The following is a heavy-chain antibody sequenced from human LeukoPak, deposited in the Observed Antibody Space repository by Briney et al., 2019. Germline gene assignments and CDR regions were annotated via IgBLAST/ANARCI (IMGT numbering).Heavy chain of an antibody. CDR2: IRSKTNNYAT. CDR3: GGGGAADI. D-gene: IGHD3-16*01. J-gene: IGHJ3*02. CDR1: GFTFSGSA. V-gene: IGHV3-73*01. Sequence: PGGSLRLSCAAPGFTFSGSAMHWVRQASGKGLEWVGRIRSKTNNYATAYAASVKGRFTISRDDSKNTAYLQMSSLKTEDTAVYYCGGGGAADIWGQGTMVTVSS.